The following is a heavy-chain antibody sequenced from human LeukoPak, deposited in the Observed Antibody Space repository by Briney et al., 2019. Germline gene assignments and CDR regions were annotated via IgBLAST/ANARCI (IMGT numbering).Heavy chain of an antibody. J-gene: IGHJ4*02. CDR1: GFIFSNYW. V-gene: IGHV3-7*01. Sequence: GGSLRLSCAASGFIFSNYWMTWVRQAPGKGLEWVGNIKQGGSEQYYGDSVKGRFTISRDNAKNSLYLQMNTLRGEDTAVYYCARDASGTGGHDHWGQGTLVTVSS. CDR3: ARDASGTGGHDH. D-gene: IGHD3-10*01. CDR2: IKQGGSEQ.